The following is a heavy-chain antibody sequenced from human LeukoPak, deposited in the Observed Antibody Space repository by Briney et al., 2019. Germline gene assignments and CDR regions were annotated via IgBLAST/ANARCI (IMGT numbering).Heavy chain of an antibody. J-gene: IGHJ6*02. CDR3: ARRRRFLLYGMDV. Sequence: SETLSLTCTVSGGSVNSYYWSWIRQPPGKGLEWLGYIDYSGNTNYSPSLQSRLTISVDTSKNQFSLKLTSVTAADTATYYCARRRRFLLYGMDVWGQGTTVTVSS. D-gene: IGHD2/OR15-2a*01. V-gene: IGHV4-59*02. CDR2: IDYSGNT. CDR1: GGSVNSYY.